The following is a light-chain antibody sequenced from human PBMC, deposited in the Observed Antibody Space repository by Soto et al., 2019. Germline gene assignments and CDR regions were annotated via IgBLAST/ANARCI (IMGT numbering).Light chain of an antibody. V-gene: IGKV1-27*01. J-gene: IGKJ1*01. CDR1: QDISGH. CDR2: EAS. Sequence: DIQVTQSPSSLSASVGDRVTITCRASQDISGHLAWYQQKPGKVPKLLIDEASTLQSRVPPRFSASGSGTDFTPTISALQPKDVATYYCEKYNGTPRTFGQGTKVELK. CDR3: EKYNGTPRT.